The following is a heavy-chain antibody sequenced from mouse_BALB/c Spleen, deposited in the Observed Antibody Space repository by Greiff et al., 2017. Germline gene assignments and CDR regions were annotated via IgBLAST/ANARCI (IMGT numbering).Heavy chain of an antibody. D-gene: IGHD2-14*01. J-gene: IGHJ2*01. V-gene: IGHV1-82*01. CDR3: ARGYDGDY. CDR2: IYPGDGDT. Sequence: VQLQQSGPELVKPGASVKISCKASGYAFSSSWMNWVKQRPGQGLEWIGRIYPGDGDTNYNGKFKGKATLTADKSSSTAYMQLSSLTSVDSAVYFCARGYDGDYWGQGTTLTVSS. CDR1: GYAFSSSW.